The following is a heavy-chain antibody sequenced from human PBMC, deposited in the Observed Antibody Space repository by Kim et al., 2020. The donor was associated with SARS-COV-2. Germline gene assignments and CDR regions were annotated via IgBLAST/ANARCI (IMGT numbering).Heavy chain of an antibody. J-gene: IGHJ6*01. Sequence: GGSLRLSCAASGFTFSSYGMLRVRHAPGKGPEWVAVISYDGSNKYYADSVKGRFIITRDNSKNTPYLQMNSLRAEDTAVYYCAKIGDSSGWFYYYYYGM. V-gene: IGHV3-30*18. CDR2: ISYDGSNK. CDR1: GFTFSSYG. CDR3: AKIGDSSGWFYYYYYGM. D-gene: IGHD6-19*01.